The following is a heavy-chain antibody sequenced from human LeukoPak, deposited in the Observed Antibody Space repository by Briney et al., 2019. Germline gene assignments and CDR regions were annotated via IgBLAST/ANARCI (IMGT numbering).Heavy chain of an antibody. CDR3: ARGQFYCSSTSCYGANWFDP. CDR2: MNPNSGNT. D-gene: IGHD2-2*01. CDR1: GYTFTSYD. J-gene: IGHJ5*02. V-gene: IGHV1-8*03. Sequence: GASVKVSCKASGYTFTSYDINWVRQATGQGLEWMGWMNPNSGNTGYAQKFQGRATITRNTSISTAYMELSSLRSEDTAVYYCARGQFYCSSTSCYGANWFDPWGQGTLVTVSS.